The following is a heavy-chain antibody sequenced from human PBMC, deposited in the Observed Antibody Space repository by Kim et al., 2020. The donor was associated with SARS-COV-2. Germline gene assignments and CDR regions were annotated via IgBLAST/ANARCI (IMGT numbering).Heavy chain of an antibody. D-gene: IGHD6-13*01. CDR3: ARDQLEAPFRSSIAAAGTHHNWFDP. CDR1: GDSVSSNSAA. V-gene: IGHV6-1*01. CDR2: TYYRSKWYN. J-gene: IGHJ5*02. Sequence: SQTLSLTCAISGDSVSSNSAAWNWIRQSPSRGLEWLGRTYYRSKWYNDYAVSVKSRITINPDTSKNQFSLQLNSVTPEDTAVYYCARDQLEAPFRSSIAAAGTHHNWFDPWGQGTLVTVSS.